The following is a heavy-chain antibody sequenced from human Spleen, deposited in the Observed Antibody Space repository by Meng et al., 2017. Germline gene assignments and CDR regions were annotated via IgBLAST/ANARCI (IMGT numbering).Heavy chain of an antibody. CDR3: AVSGYSWAY. V-gene: IGHV1-2*06. J-gene: IGHJ4*02. CDR2: INPNSGGT. CDR1: GGIFSNSV. Sequence: ASVKVSCKAPGGIFSNSVVGWVRQAPGQGLEWMGRINPNSGGTNYAQKFQGRVTMTRDTSISTAYMELSRLRSDDTAVYYCAVSGYSWAYWGQGTLVTVSS. D-gene: IGHD5-12*01.